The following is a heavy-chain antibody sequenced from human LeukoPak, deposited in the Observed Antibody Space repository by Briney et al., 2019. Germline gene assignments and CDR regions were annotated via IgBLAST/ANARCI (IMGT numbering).Heavy chain of an antibody. Sequence: SETLSLTCAVYGGAFSGYYWNWIRQPPGEGLEWIGEINHRGITNYKSSLKSRVTISLDTSKNQFSLKLSSVTAADTAVYYCARREEYYGSGSYFDYWGQGTLVTVSS. CDR2: INHRGIT. V-gene: IGHV4-34*01. D-gene: IGHD3-10*01. CDR3: ARREEYYGSGSYFDY. CDR1: GGAFSGYY. J-gene: IGHJ4*02.